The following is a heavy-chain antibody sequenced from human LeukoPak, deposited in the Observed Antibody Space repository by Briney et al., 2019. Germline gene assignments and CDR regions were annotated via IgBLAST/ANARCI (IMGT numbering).Heavy chain of an antibody. CDR1: GGPISSSSYY. D-gene: IGHD4-17*01. CDR2: IYYSGST. Sequence: SETLSLTCTVSGGPISSSSYYWGWIRQPPGTGLEWIGSIYYSGSTYYNPSLKSRVTISVDTSKNQFSLKLSSVTAADTAVYYCARRGLYGDYTGSPIDYWGQGTLVTVSS. V-gene: IGHV4-39*01. J-gene: IGHJ4*02. CDR3: ARRGLYGDYTGSPIDY.